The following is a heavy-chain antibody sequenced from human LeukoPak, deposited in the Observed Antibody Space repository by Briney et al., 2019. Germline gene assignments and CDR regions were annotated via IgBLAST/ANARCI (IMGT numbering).Heavy chain of an antibody. CDR3: ARSPRTGGSPWYYYYMDV. V-gene: IGHV4-61*02. CDR2: IYTSGST. D-gene: IGHD3-10*01. CDR1: GGSISSGSYY. J-gene: IGHJ6*03. Sequence: PSETLSLTCTVSGGSISSGSYYWSWIRQPAGKGLEWIGRIYTSGSTNYNPSLKSRVTISVDTSKNQFSLKLSSVTAADTAVYYCARSPRTGGSPWYYYYMDVWGKGTTVTVSS.